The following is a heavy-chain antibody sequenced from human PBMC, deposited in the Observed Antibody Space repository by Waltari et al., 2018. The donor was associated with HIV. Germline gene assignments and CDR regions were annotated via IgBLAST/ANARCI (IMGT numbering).Heavy chain of an antibody. CDR3: AAYKDDSSGYLD. CDR1: GLTVNSNY. Sequence: EVHLVESGGDLIQPGGSLRLSCVASGLTVNSNYMSWVRQAPGKGLELVSVIYSDGNTRYADSVKGRFTISRDNSKNTGFLQMDSLRLEDTAMDYCAAYKDDSSGYLDWGQETLVTVSS. J-gene: IGHJ4*02. D-gene: IGHD3-22*01. V-gene: IGHV3-53*01. CDR2: IYSDGNT.